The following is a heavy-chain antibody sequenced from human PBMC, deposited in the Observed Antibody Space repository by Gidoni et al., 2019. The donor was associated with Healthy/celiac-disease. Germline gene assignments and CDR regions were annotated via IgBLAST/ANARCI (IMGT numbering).Heavy chain of an antibody. CDR1: GVTFSSSA. D-gene: IGHD4-17*01. CDR3: AKVGGTTVTNTDY. Sequence: EVQLLEAGGGLVQLGGSLRLSCAASGVTFSSSAMSGVRQAPGKGLEWVSAISGSGGGTYSADSVKGRFTISRDNSKNTLYLQMNSLRAEDTAVYYCAKVGGTTVTNTDYWGQGTLVTVSS. J-gene: IGHJ4*02. CDR2: ISGSGGGT. V-gene: IGHV3-23*01.